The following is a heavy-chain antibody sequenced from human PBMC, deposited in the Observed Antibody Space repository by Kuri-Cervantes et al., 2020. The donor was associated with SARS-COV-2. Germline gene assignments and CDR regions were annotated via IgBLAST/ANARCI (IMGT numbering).Heavy chain of an antibody. D-gene: IGHD1-1*01. J-gene: IGHJ6*02. V-gene: IGHV3-30*18. CDR3: AKAYDPYGMDV. CDR1: GFTFSSYG. Sequence: GESRKISCAASGFTFSSYGMHWVRQAPGKGLEWVAVISYDGSNKYYADSVKGRFTISRDNSKNTLYLQMNSLRPEDTAVYYCAKAYDPYGMDVWGQGTTVTVSS. CDR2: ISYDGSNK.